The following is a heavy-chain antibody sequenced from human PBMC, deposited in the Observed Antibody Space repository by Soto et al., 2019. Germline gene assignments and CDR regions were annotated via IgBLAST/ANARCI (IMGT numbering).Heavy chain of an antibody. CDR3: ARELYVVVTAPGY. CDR1: GYTFTSYG. J-gene: IGHJ4*02. Sequence: ASVKVSCKASGYTFTSYGISWVRQAPGQRLEWMGWINAGNGNTKYSQKFQGRVTITRDTSASTAYMELSSLRSEDTAVYYCARELYVVVTAPGYWGQGTLVTVSS. CDR2: INAGNGNT. V-gene: IGHV1-3*01. D-gene: IGHD2-21*02.